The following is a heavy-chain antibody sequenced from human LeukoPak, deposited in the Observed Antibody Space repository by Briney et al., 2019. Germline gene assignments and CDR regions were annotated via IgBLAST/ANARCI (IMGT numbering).Heavy chain of an antibody. Sequence: SETLSLTCTVSGGSISGYYWSWIRQPPGKGLEWMGYVYHRGTTNYNPSLKSRVIISVDTSKNQFSLRLSSVTPADTAVYYCARDQWEYGDYGDAFDIWGQGTMVTVSS. V-gene: IGHV4-59*01. CDR1: GGSISGYY. CDR2: VYHRGTT. D-gene: IGHD4-17*01. J-gene: IGHJ3*02. CDR3: ARDQWEYGDYGDAFDI.